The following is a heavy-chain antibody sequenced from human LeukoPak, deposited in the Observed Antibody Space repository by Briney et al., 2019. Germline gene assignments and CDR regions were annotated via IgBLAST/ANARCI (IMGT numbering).Heavy chain of an antibody. CDR2: ISYDGSNK. J-gene: IGHJ3*02. V-gene: IGHV3-30*03. CDR1: GFTFSSYG. CDR3: ARGRYYYDSSGYYPEGYAFDI. Sequence: GGSLRLSCAASGFTFSSYGMHWVRQAPGKGLEWVAVISYDGSNKYYADSVKGRFTISRDNSKNTLYLQMNSLRAEDTAVYYCARGRYYYDSSGYYPEGYAFDIWGQGTMVTVSS. D-gene: IGHD3-22*01.